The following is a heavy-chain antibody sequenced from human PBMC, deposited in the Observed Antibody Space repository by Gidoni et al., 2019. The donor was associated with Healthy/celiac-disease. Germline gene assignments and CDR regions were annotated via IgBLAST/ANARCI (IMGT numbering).Heavy chain of an antibody. J-gene: IGHJ4*02. D-gene: IGHD1-26*01. CDR1: GFTFSSYS. CDR3: ARDQRVGATSPHTYFDY. Sequence: EVQLVESGGGLVKPGGSLRLSCAASGFTFSSYSMNWVRQAPGKGLELVSSISSSSSYIYYADSVKGRFTISRDNVKNSLYLQMNSLRAEDTAVYYCARDQRVGATSPHTYFDYWGQGTLVTVSS. CDR2: ISSSSSYI. V-gene: IGHV3-21*01.